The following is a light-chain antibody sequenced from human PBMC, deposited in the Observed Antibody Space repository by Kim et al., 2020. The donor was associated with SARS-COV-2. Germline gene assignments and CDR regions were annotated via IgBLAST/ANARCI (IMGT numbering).Light chain of an antibody. CDR2: ADS. V-gene: IGLV1-40*01. Sequence: VTFSCTGSSSNIGAPYDVHWYQHLPGTAPQLLIYADSNRPSGVPDRFSGSKSGTSASLAITGLQAEDEADYYCQSYDSSLSGSEVFGGGTQLTVL. J-gene: IGLJ3*02. CDR1: SSNIGAPYD. CDR3: QSYDSSLSGSEV.